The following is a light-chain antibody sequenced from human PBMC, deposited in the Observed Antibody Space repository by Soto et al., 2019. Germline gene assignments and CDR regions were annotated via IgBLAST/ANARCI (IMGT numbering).Light chain of an antibody. Sequence: QSVLPQPASVSGSPGQSITISCTGTSSDVGGYNHVSWYQHHPGKAPKLMIYEVSNRPSGVSNRFSGSKSGNTASLTISGLQADDEADYYCNSHTSSNTRVFGTGTKVTVL. V-gene: IGLV2-14*01. CDR2: EVS. J-gene: IGLJ1*01. CDR1: SSDVGGYNH. CDR3: NSHTSSNTRV.